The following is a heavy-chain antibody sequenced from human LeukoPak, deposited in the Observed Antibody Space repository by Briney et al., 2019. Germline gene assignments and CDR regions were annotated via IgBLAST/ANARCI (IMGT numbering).Heavy chain of an antibody. Sequence: ASVKVSCKASGYTFTSYYMHWVRQAPGQGLEWMGIINPSGGSTSYAQKFQGRVTMTRDMSTSTVYMELSSLRSEDTAVYYCARPYYDILTGYYSSFDYWGQGTLVTVSS. CDR1: GYTFTSYY. V-gene: IGHV1-46*01. J-gene: IGHJ4*02. CDR2: INPSGGST. D-gene: IGHD3-9*01. CDR3: ARPYYDILTGYYSSFDY.